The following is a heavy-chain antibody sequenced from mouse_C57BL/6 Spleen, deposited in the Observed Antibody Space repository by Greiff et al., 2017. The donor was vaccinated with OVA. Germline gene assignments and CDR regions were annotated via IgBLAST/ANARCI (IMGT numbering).Heavy chain of an antibody. CDR1: GYAFSSYW. Sequence: VQLQQSGAELVKPGASVKISCKASGYAFSSYWMNWVKQRPGKGLEWIGQIYPGDGDTNYNGKFKGKATLTADKSSSTAYMQLSSLTSEDSAVYFCARYPFITTVVATEWYFDVCGTGRTGTVSS. CDR2: IYPGDGDT. D-gene: IGHD1-1*01. J-gene: IGHJ1*03. CDR3: ARYPFITTVVATEWYFDV. V-gene: IGHV1-80*01.